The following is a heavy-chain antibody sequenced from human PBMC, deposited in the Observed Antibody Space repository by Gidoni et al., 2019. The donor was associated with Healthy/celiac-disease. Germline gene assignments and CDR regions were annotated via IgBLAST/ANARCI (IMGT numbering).Heavy chain of an antibody. D-gene: IGHD6-13*01. Sequence: QVQLVQSGAEVKTPGSSVKVSCKASGGTFSSYASSWVRQAPGQGLEWMGRIIPILGIANYAQKFQGRVTITADKSTSTAYMELSSLRSEDTAVYYCARVGIAAAGSWFDPWGQGTLVTVSS. J-gene: IGHJ5*02. V-gene: IGHV1-69*09. CDR2: IIPILGIA. CDR1: GGTFSSYA. CDR3: ARVGIAAAGSWFDP.